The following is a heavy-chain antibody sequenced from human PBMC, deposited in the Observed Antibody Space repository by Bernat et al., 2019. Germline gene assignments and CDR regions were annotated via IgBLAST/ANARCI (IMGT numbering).Heavy chain of an antibody. D-gene: IGHD6-6*01. CDR2: INPNSGGT. CDR1: GYTFTGYY. CDR3: ARDRFGDSSSWLEP. V-gene: IGHV1-2*02. Sequence: QVQLVQSGAEVKKPGASVKVSCKASGYTFTGYYLHWLRQAPGQGLEWMGWINPNSGGTKSAQKFKGRITMTRDTSISTAYMELSRLRSDDTAVYYCARDRFGDSSSWLEPWGQGTLVKVSS. J-gene: IGHJ5*02.